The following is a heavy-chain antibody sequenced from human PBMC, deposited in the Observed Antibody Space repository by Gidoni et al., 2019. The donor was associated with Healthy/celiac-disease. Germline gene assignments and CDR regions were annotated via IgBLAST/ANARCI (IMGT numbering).Heavy chain of an antibody. V-gene: IGHV3-33*01. CDR1: GFPLSSYG. CDR3: ARDFDRESSGWYGY. J-gene: IGHJ4*02. D-gene: IGHD6-19*01. CDR2: IWYDGSNK. Sequence: QVQLVESGGGVVQPGRSRRLSCAASGFPLSSYGMHWVRQAPGKGLEWVAVIWYDGSNKYYADSVKGRFTISRDNSKNTLYLQMNSLRAEDTAVYYCARDFDRESSGWYGYWGQGTLVTVSS.